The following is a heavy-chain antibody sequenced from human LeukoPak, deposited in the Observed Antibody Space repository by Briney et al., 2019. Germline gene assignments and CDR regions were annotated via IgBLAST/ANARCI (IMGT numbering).Heavy chain of an antibody. CDR1: GGSFSGYY. J-gene: IGHJ6*03. Sequence: SETLSLTCAVYGGSFSGYYWTWIRQPPGKGLEWIGEINHSGSTNYNPSLKSRVSISVDTSKNQFSLKLSSVTAADTAVYYCARRKGYYYMDVWGKGTTVTVSS. CDR2: INHSGST. V-gene: IGHV4-34*01. CDR3: ARRKGYYYMDV.